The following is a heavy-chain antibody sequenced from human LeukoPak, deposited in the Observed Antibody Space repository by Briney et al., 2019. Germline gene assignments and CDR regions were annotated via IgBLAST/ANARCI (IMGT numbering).Heavy chain of an antibody. D-gene: IGHD6-19*01. CDR3: ATEQVSGSAWGFDY. V-gene: IGHV4-61*01. J-gene: IGHJ4*02. CDR2: IYYSGST. CDR1: GGSVSSRSYY. Sequence: SETLSLTCTVSGGSVSSRSYYWSWIRQPPGKGLEWIGYIYYSGSTSYNPSLKSRVSISVDTSKNQFSLRLSSVTAADTAVYYCATEQVSGSAWGFDYWGQGSLVTVSS.